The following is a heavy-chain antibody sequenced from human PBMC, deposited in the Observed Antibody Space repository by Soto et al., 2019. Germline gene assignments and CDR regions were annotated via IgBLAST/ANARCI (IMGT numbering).Heavy chain of an antibody. CDR3: VREDDTTGSYSWFDP. J-gene: IGHJ5*02. V-gene: IGHV1-69*01. CDR1: GAAFNTIP. CDR2: FVPVLGSA. D-gene: IGHD3-9*01. Sequence: QVQLVQSGAEVKKHGSSVRVSCKASGAAFNTIPINWVRQAPGQGLEWMGGFVPVLGSATYAQKFQGRVAITADASTSTFYMELSRLNSEDTALYYCVREDDTTGSYSWFDPWGQGTLVTVSS.